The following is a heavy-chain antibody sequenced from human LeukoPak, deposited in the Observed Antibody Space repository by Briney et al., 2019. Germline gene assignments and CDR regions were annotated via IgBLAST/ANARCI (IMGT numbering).Heavy chain of an antibody. V-gene: IGHV3-21*01. CDR2: ITSSSSYT. Sequence: GGSLRLSCAASGFTFSSYSMNWVRQAPGKGLERVSAITSSSSYTYYADSVKGRFTISRDNAKNSLYLQMNSLRAEDTAVYYCSGYNWFDPWGQGTLVTVSS. CDR1: GFTFSSYS. J-gene: IGHJ5*02. CDR3: SGYNWFDP.